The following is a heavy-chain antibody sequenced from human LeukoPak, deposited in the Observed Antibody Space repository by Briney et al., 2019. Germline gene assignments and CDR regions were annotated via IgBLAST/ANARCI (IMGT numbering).Heavy chain of an antibody. Sequence: PGGSLRLSCVASGFSFGTFGMHWVRQTPGKGLEWVAVISYDGSNKYYADSVKGRFTISRDNSKNTLYLQMNSLRAEDTAVYYCARVNRIAATGSRAWYFDYWGQGTLVTVSS. V-gene: IGHV3-30*19. CDR1: GFSFGTFG. D-gene: IGHD6-13*01. CDR3: ARVNRIAATGSRAWYFDY. CDR2: ISYDGSNK. J-gene: IGHJ4*02.